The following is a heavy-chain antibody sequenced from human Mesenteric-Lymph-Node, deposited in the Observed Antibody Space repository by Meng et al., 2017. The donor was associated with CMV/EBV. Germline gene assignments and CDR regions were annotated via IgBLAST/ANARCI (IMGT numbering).Heavy chain of an antibody. CDR1: GFTVISHY. D-gene: IGHD2-2*01. Sequence: GGSLRLSCAASGFTVISHYMSWVRQAPGKGLEWVSIIYSGGSTYFADSVKGRFTLSRDNPKNTLYLQMNSLRAEDKAVYYCARDPWSSTSCGIDYWGQGILVTVSS. V-gene: IGHV3-66*02. CDR3: ARDPWSSTSCGIDY. J-gene: IGHJ4*02. CDR2: IYSGGST.